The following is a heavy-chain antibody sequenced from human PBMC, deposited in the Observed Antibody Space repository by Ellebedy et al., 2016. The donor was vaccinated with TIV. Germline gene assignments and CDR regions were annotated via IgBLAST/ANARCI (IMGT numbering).Heavy chain of an antibody. D-gene: IGHD4-17*01. CDR2: ISNDGRSK. Sequence: GESLKISCVASGFSFSDYGMHWVRQAPGKGLEWVANISNDGRSKKHGDSVKGRFTISRDNSKSTLYLQMDSLRADDTAVYYCAPGGTTTVKKGFAYWGQGTVVTVSS. CDR3: APGGTTTVKKGFAY. V-gene: IGHV3-30*03. J-gene: IGHJ4*02. CDR1: GFSFSDYG.